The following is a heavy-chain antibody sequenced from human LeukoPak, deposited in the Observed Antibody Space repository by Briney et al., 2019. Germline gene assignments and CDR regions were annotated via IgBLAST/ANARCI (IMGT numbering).Heavy chain of an antibody. D-gene: IGHD3-9*01. CDR2: IYYSGST. CDR1: GGSISSYY. Sequence: SETLSLTCTVSGGSISSYYWSWIRQPPGKGLERNGYIYYSGSTNYNPSLKSRVTISVDTTKNQFSLKLSSVTAADTAVYYCAGGLLNYDILTGYLPGDFDIWGQGTMVTVSS. J-gene: IGHJ3*02. CDR3: AGGLLNYDILTGYLPGDFDI. V-gene: IGHV4-59*08.